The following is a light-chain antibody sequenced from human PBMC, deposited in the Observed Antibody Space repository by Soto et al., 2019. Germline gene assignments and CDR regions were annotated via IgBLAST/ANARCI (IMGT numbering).Light chain of an antibody. J-gene: IGLJ3*02. CDR2: GNN. Sequence: QSVLTQPPSVSGAPGQTVTISCTRSSSNIGAAYDVHWYQHLPGTAPKLLIYGNNNRPSGVPDRFSGSKSGTSASLAITGLQAEDEADYYCPSYDSSLSGWVFGGGTKLTVL. CDR3: PSYDSSLSGWV. CDR1: SSNIGAAYD. V-gene: IGLV1-40*01.